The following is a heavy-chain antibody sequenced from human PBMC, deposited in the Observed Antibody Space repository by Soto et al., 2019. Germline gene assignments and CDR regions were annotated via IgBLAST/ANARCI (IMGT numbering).Heavy chain of an antibody. CDR2: INPNSGGT. V-gene: IGHV1-2*04. CDR1: GYTFTGYY. Sequence: ASVKVSCKASGYTFTGYYMHWVRQAPGQGLEWMGWINPNSGGTNYAQKFQGWVTMTRDTSISTAYMELSRLRSDDTAVYYCARGSRSYYSGSYGFDPWGQGTLVTVSS. J-gene: IGHJ5*02. D-gene: IGHD1-26*01. CDR3: ARGSRSYYSGSYGFDP.